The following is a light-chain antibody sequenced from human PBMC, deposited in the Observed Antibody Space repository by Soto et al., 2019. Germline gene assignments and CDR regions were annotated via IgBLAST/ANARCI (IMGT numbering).Light chain of an antibody. CDR2: TAS. Sequence: DIQVIQSPSFLSASVGDRVTITCRASQAISNYLAWYQQIPGRAPKLLIYTASTLHSGVPSRFSGSGSGTEFTLTISSLQPEDFATYYCQQFNNYPRTFGQGTKLEIK. CDR3: QQFNNYPRT. J-gene: IGKJ2*01. CDR1: QAISNY. V-gene: IGKV1-9*01.